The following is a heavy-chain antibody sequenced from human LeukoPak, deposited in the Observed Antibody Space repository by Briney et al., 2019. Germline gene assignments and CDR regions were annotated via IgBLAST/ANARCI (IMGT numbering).Heavy chain of an antibody. CDR3: ARGENWQQLVHF. J-gene: IGHJ4*02. V-gene: IGHV3-53*01. CDR2: IYSGGST. D-gene: IGHD6-13*01. Sequence: GGSLRLSCAASGFTVSSNYMSWGRQAPRKGLEWVSIIYSGGSTYYAGSVKGQFAISRDNSKNTLYLQMNSLRAEDTAVYYCARGENWQQLVHFWGQGTLVTVSS. CDR1: GFTVSSNY.